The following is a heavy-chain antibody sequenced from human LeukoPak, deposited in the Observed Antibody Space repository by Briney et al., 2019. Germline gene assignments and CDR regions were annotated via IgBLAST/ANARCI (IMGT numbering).Heavy chain of an antibody. CDR3: ARGYYGSGSYYFDY. D-gene: IGHD3-10*01. CDR1: GYTFTSYA. CDR2: INAGNGNT. V-gene: IGHV1-3*03. J-gene: IGHJ4*02. Sequence: AASVTVPCKASGYTFTSYAMHWVRQAPGQRLEWMGWINAGNGNTKYSQEFQGRVTITRNTSISTAYMELSSLRSEDTAVYYCARGYYGSGSYYFDYWGQGTLVTVSS.